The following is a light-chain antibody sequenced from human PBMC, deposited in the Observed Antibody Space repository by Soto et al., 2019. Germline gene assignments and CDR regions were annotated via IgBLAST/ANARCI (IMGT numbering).Light chain of an antibody. V-gene: IGKV3-11*01. CDR3: QQRHNWPYT. CDR1: QSVSSF. Sequence: EIVLTQSPGTLSLSPGERATLSCRASQSVSSFLGWYQQKPGQAPRLLIYDAVKRATGIPGRFSGSASGTDFTLTISSLEPEDFAVYYCQQRHNWPYTFGQGTKLEI. J-gene: IGKJ2*01. CDR2: DAV.